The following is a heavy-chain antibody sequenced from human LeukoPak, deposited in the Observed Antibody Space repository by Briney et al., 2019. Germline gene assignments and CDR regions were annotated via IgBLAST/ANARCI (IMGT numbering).Heavy chain of an antibody. Sequence: PSETLSLTCTVSGGSISSGGYYWSWIRQHPGKGLEWIGYIYYSGSTYYNPSLKSRVTISVDTSKNQFSLKLSSVTAADTAVYYCARERRGYGVVTPYNWFDPWGQGTLVTVSS. V-gene: IGHV4-31*03. CDR1: GGSISSGGYY. CDR3: ARERRGYGVVTPYNWFDP. CDR2: IYYSGST. J-gene: IGHJ5*02. D-gene: IGHD3-3*01.